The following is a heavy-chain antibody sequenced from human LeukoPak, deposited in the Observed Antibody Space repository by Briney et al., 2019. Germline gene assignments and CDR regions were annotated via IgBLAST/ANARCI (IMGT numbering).Heavy chain of an antibody. D-gene: IGHD6-19*01. CDR2: ISWNSGSI. CDR3: AGSGWQVYLDY. CDR1: GFTFDDYA. J-gene: IGHJ4*02. Sequence: GRTLRLSCAASGFTFDDYAMHWVRQAPGKGLEWVSGISWNSGSIGYADSVKGRFTISRDNAKNSLYLQMNSLRAEDTGVYYCAGSGWQVYLDYWGQGALVTVSS. V-gene: IGHV3-9*01.